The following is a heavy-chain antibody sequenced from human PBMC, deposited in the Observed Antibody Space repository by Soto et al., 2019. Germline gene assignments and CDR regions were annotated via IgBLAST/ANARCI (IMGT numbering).Heavy chain of an antibody. CDR1: GFTFSSYS. J-gene: IGHJ4*02. D-gene: IGHD4-17*01. CDR2: ISSSSSYI. Sequence: PGGSLRLSCAASGFTFSSYSMNWVRQAPGKGLEWVSSISSSSSYIYYADSVKGRFTISRDNAKNSLYLQMNSLRAEDTAVYYCARAPVTTDFYFDYWGQGTLVTVSS. CDR3: ARAPVTTDFYFDY. V-gene: IGHV3-21*01.